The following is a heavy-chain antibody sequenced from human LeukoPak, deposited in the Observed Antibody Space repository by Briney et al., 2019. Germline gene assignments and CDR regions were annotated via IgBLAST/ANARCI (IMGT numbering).Heavy chain of an antibody. J-gene: IGHJ4*02. D-gene: IGHD4-23*01. CDR1: GGSFSGYY. CDR2: INHSGST. V-gene: IGHV4-34*01. Sequence: SETLSLTCAVYGGSFSGYYWSWIRQPPGKGLEWIGEINHSGSTNYNPSLKSRVTISVDTSKNQFSLKLSSVTAADTAVYYCARCNDYGGNRLRFVFFYWGQGTLVTVSS. CDR3: ARCNDYGGNRLRFVFFY.